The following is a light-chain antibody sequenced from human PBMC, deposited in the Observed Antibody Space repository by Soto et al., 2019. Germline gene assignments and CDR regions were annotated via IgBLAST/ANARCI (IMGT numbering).Light chain of an antibody. J-gene: IGLJ2*01. CDR1: SSDVGGYNY. CDR3: SSYTSSSTPL. CDR2: DVS. V-gene: IGLV2-14*01. Sequence: QSVLTQPASVSGSPGQSITISCTGTSSDVGGYNYVSWYQQHPGKAPKRMIYDVSNRPSGVSNRFSGSKSGNTASLTISGLQAEDEADYYCSSYTSSSTPLFGGGTQLTVL.